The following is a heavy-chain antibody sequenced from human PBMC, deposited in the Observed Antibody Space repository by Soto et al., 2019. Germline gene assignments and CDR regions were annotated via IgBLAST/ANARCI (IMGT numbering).Heavy chain of an antibody. J-gene: IGHJ3*02. V-gene: IGHV3-74*01. Sequence: EVQLVESGGGLVQPGGSLRLSCAASGFISRSYWMHWVRQVPGKGLVWVSRINGDGRSTSYADSVKGRFTISRDNAKNTLYLQMNSLRADDTAVYYCARAQYLADDAFYIWGQGAMVTVS. D-gene: IGHD2-2*01. CDR2: INGDGRST. CDR3: ARAQYLADDAFYI. CDR1: GFISRSYW.